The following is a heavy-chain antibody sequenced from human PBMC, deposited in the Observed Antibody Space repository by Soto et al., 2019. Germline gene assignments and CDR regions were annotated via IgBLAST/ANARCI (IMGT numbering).Heavy chain of an antibody. J-gene: IGHJ6*02. V-gene: IGHV2-5*02. CDR1: GFSLSTSGVG. CDR3: HNSSKAVAVGNYCYYACGMDV. D-gene: IGHD6-19*01. Sequence: QITLKESGPTLVKPTQTLTLTCTFSGFSLSTSGVGVGWIRQPPGKALEWLALIYWDDDKRYSPSLKSRLTITKDTSKTQVDLKITDRAPVNTSTYNCHNSSKAVAVGNYCYYACGMDVGGQGTTVSVS. CDR2: IYWDDDK.